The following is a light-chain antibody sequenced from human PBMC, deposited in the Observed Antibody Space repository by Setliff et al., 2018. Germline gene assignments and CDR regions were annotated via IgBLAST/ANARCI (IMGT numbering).Light chain of an antibody. J-gene: IGLJ1*01. CDR3: SSYTSTSTYV. V-gene: IGLV2-14*01. Sequence: QSVLTQPASVSGSPGQSITISCTGTSSDVGGSNYVSWYQQHPGKAPKLMIYDVSKWPSGVSNRFSGSKSCNTASLTISGLQAEDEADYYCSSYTSTSTYVFGTGTKVTVL. CDR1: SSDVGGSNY. CDR2: DVS.